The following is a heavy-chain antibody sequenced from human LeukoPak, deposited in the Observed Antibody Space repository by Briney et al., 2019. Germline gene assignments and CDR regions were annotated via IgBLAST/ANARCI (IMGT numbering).Heavy chain of an antibody. CDR1: GYTFTGYY. Sequence: ASVKVSCKASGYTFTGYYMHWVRQAPGQGLEWMGRINPNSGGTKHAQQFQGRVTMTRDTSISTAYMEMSRLKSDDTAVYYCARDPIAVAGTEIDYWGQGTLVTVSS. D-gene: IGHD6-19*01. J-gene: IGHJ4*02. V-gene: IGHV1-2*06. CDR3: ARDPIAVAGTEIDY. CDR2: INPNSGGT.